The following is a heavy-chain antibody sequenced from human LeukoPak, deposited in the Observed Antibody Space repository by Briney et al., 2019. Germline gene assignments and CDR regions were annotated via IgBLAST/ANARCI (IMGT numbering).Heavy chain of an antibody. J-gene: IGHJ4*02. D-gene: IGHD1-26*01. V-gene: IGHV3-30-3*01. CDR2: ISYDGSNK. CDR1: GFTFSSYA. Sequence: GGSLRLSCAASGFTFSSYAMHWVRQAPGKGLEWVAVISYDGSNKYYADSVKGRFTISRDNSKNTLYLQMNSLRAEDTAVYYCAVVGVLFDYWGQGTLVTVSS. CDR3: AVVGVLFDY.